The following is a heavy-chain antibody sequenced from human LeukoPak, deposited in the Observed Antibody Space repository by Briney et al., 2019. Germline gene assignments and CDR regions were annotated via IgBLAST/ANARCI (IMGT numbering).Heavy chain of an antibody. V-gene: IGHV4-30-4*02. CDR3: AREGVAGHHDAFDI. CDR2: IYYSGST. D-gene: IGHD6-19*01. J-gene: IGHJ3*02. CDR1: GGSISSGDYY. Sequence: SETLSHTCTVSGGSISSGDYYWSWIRQPPGKGLEWIGYIYYSGSTYYNPSLKSRVTISVDTSKNQFSLKLSSVTAADTAVYYCAREGVAGHHDAFDIWGQGTMVTVSS.